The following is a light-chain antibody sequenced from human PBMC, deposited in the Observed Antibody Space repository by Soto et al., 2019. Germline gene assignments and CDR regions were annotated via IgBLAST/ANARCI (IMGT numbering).Light chain of an antibody. CDR3: AAWDDSLSGVV. CDR2: RNS. V-gene: IGLV1-47*01. CDR1: SSNIGSNY. J-gene: IGLJ2*01. Sequence: QSVLTQPPSASGTPGQRVTISCSGSSSNIGSNYVYWYQQLPGTVPQLLIYRNSERPSGVPDRFSGSKSGTSASLAISGLRSEYEADYYCAAWDDSLSGVVFGGGTKLTVL.